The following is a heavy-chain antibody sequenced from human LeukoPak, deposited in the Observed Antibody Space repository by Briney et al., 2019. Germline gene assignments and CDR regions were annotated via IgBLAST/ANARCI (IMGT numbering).Heavy chain of an antibody. V-gene: IGHV1-46*01. J-gene: IGHJ4*02. CDR2: TNPSVGST. D-gene: IGHD3-22*01. Sequence: ASVKVSCKASGYTFTSYYMQWVRQAPGQGLEWMGITNPSVGSTTYAQKFEGRITVTRDMSTSTVYMELSSLRSEDTAVYYCARSNWNYYDSLDFWGQGTLVTVSS. CDR3: ARSNWNYYDSLDF. CDR1: GYTFTSYY.